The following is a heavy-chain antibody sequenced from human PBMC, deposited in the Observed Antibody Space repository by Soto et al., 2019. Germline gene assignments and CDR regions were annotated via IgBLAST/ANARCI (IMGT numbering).Heavy chain of an antibody. CDR1: GFTFSNYD. Sequence: EVLLLESGGGLVQPGGSLRLSCAASGFTFSNYDMGWVRQAPGKGLELVSFISGSGSGPYYADSVKGLFTISRDNAENTLYLEMNSLRAEDTAVYYCAKDHLMTTVTTVGYWGQGTLVTVSS. CDR2: ISGSGSGP. CDR3: AKDHLMTTVTTVGY. D-gene: IGHD4-17*01. V-gene: IGHV3-23*01. J-gene: IGHJ4*02.